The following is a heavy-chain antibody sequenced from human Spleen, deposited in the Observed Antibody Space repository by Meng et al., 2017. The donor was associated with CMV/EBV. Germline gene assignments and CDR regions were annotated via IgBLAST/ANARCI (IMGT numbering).Heavy chain of an antibody. J-gene: IGHJ5*02. CDR1: GFTFSNAW. CDR3: TTSPFDP. V-gene: IGHV3-15*01. Sequence: LSLTCATSGFTFSNAWMSWVRQAPGKGLEWVGRIKSNTDGGTTDYAAAVKSRFTISRDDSKTTLYLQMNSLKTEDTAVYYCTTSPFDPWGQGTLVTVSS. CDR2: IKSNTDGGTT.